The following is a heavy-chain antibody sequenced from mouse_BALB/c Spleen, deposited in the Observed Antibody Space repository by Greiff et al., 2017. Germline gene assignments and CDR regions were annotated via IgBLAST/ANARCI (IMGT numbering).Heavy chain of an antibody. Sequence: QVQLKQPGAELVKPGASVKLSCKASGYTFTSYWMHWVKQRPGQGLEWIGEIDPSDSYTNYNQKFKGKATLTVDKSSSTAYMQLSSLTSEDSAVYYCARSRYYGSSYGYWGQGTTLTVSS. CDR1: GYTFTSYW. CDR3: ARSRYYGSSYGY. D-gene: IGHD1-1*01. J-gene: IGHJ2*01. V-gene: IGHV1-69*02. CDR2: IDPSDSYT.